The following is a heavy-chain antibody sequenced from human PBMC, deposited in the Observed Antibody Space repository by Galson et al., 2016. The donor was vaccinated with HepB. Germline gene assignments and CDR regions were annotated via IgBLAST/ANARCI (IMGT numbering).Heavy chain of an antibody. CDR2: ITKYSDAI. CDR3: TREPPALDW. Sequence: SLRLSCAASGFTFNTYSMNWVRQAPGRGLEWVAYITKYSDAIHYADSVQGRFTISRDNAKKTLYLQMNNLRAEDTAVYYCTREPPALDWWGQGTLVTVSS. CDR1: GFTFNTYS. D-gene: IGHD2-21*01. V-gene: IGHV3-48*04. J-gene: IGHJ4*02.